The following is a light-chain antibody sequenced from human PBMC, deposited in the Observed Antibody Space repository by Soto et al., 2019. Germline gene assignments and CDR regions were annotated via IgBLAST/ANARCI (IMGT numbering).Light chain of an antibody. CDR3: SSFSSSTTRV. Sequence: QSVLTQPASVSGSPGQSITISCTGTSSDVGDFNYVSWYQQHPGKAPKLMIYDVGNRPSGVSIRFSGSKSGSTASLTISEIQAEDEADYYCSSFSSSTTRVFGTGTKVTVL. CDR2: DVG. V-gene: IGLV2-14*01. CDR1: SSDVGDFNY. J-gene: IGLJ1*01.